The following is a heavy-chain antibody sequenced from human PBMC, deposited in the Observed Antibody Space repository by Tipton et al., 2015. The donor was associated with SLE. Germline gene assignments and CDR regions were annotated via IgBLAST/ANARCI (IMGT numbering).Heavy chain of an antibody. J-gene: IGHJ4*02. D-gene: IGHD6-13*01. CDR3: AKDPRSSSWYYFDY. CDR1: GFTFSSYG. CDR2: IRYDGSNK. V-gene: IGHV3-30*02. Sequence: GSLRLSCAASGFTFSSYGMHWVRQAPGKGLEWVAFIRYDGSNKYYADSVKGRFTISRDNSKNTLYLQMNSLRAEDTAVYYCAKDPRSSSWYYFDYWGQGTLVTVSS.